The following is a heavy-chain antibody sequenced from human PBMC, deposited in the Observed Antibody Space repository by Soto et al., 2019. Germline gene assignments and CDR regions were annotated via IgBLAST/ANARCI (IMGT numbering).Heavy chain of an antibody. Sequence: ASVKVSCKASGYTFTSYGISWVRQAPGQGLEWMGWISAYNGNTNYAQKLQGRVTMTTDTSTSTAYMELRSLRSDDTAVYYCARVSVGLWPYYYYGMAVWGQGTTVTVSS. V-gene: IGHV1-18*01. CDR3: ARVSVGLWPYYYYGMAV. D-gene: IGHD5-18*01. CDR1: GYTFTSYG. J-gene: IGHJ6*02. CDR2: ISAYNGNT.